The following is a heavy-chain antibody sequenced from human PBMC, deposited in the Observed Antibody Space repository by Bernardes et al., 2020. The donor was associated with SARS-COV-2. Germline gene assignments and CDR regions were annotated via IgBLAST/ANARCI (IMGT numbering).Heavy chain of an antibody. CDR1: GYSFSNYW. D-gene: IGHD4-17*01. CDR2: IYPGDSDT. CDR3: ARRRYGDFGVDV. V-gene: IGHV5-51*01. Sequence: GESLKISCKGSGYSFSNYWVAWVRQMPGKGLEWMGVIYPGDSDTKYSPSFQGRVTISADKSVNTAYLQWSSLKASDTAIYYCARRRYGDFGVDVWGQGTTVTVSS. J-gene: IGHJ6*02.